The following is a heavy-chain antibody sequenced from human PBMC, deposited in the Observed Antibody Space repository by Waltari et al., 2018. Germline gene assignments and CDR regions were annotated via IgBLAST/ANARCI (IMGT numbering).Heavy chain of an antibody. V-gene: IGHV4-34*01. CDR3: ARVIPNYYDSSGYFDY. Sequence: QVQLQQWGAGLLKPSETLSLTCAVYGGSFSGCYWSWIRQPPGKGLEWIGEINHSGSTNYNPSLKSRVTISVDTSKNQFSLKLSSVTAADTAVYYCARVIPNYYDSSGYFDYWGQGTLVTVSS. D-gene: IGHD3-22*01. J-gene: IGHJ4*02. CDR2: INHSGST. CDR1: GGSFSGCY.